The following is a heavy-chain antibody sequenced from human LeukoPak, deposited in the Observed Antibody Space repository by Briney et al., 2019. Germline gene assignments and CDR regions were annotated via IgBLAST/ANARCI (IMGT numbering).Heavy chain of an antibody. CDR1: GYTFTGHY. V-gene: IGHV1-18*04. CDR2: ISAYNGNT. D-gene: IGHD3-10*01. J-gene: IGHJ4*02. Sequence: ASVKVSCKASGYTFTGHYMHWLRQAPGQGLEWMGWISAYNGNTNYAQKLQGRVTMTTDTSTSTAYMELRSLRSDDTAVYYCARDRYGSGPSDYWGQGTLVTVSS. CDR3: ARDRYGSGPSDY.